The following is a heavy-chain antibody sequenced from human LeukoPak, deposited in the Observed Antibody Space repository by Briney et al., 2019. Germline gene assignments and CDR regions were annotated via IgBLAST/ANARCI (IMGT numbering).Heavy chain of an antibody. Sequence: SETLSLTCTVSGGSISSGDYYWSWIRQPPGKGLEWIGYIYYSGSTYYNPSLKSRVTISVDTSKNQFSLKLSSVTAADTAVYYCARGQDSNYYYGVDVWGQGTTVTVSS. CDR3: ARGQDSNYYYGVDV. D-gene: IGHD2-21*01. CDR1: GGSISSGDYY. J-gene: IGHJ6*02. V-gene: IGHV4-30-4*01. CDR2: IYYSGST.